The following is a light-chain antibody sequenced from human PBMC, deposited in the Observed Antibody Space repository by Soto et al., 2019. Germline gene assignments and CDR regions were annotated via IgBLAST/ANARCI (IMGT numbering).Light chain of an antibody. J-gene: IGKJ5*01. Sequence: EILMTQSPATLSLSPGERATLSCWASQSLSNNLAWYQHKPGQAPRLLIYGASTRATGVPARFSGSGSGTEFTLTISSLEFVDGAVYYCQQYNDWITFGQGTRLEIK. CDR1: QSLSNN. CDR2: GAS. V-gene: IGKV3-15*01. CDR3: QQYNDWIT.